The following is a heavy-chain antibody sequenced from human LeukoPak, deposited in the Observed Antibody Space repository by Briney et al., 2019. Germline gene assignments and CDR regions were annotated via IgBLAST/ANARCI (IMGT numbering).Heavy chain of an antibody. V-gene: IGHV4-59*01. D-gene: IGHD3-22*01. CDR1: GGSISDYY. Sequence: SETLSLTCTVSGGSISDYYWSWTRQPPGKGPEWIGYIYYRGSTNYNPSLKSRVSMSIDTSKNQFSLKLSSVTAADTAVYYCARMHYDSLPSGKNAFDIWGQGTMVTVSS. CDR2: IYYRGST. CDR3: ARMHYDSLPSGKNAFDI. J-gene: IGHJ3*02.